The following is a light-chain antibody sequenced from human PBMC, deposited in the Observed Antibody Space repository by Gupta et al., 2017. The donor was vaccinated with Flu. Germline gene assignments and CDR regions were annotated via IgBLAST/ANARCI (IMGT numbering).Light chain of an antibody. CDR2: WAS. V-gene: IGKV4-1*01. CDR3: QQEDSTLWT. J-gene: IGKJ1*01. Sequence: SLGERHTINCKSSQRCGDRYKNQKYLDWYQQKPGQPPKLLIYWASTREYGVPDRFSGRGSGTDFTLTISSLQAEDVAVYYCQQEDSTLWTFGQGTKVEIK. CDR1: QRCGDRYKNQKY.